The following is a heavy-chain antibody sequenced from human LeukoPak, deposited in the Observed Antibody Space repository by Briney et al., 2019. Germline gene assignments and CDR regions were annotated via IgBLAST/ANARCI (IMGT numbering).Heavy chain of an antibody. CDR3: ATYNYGSFFYGTIRY. D-gene: IGHD3-10*01. Sequence: GGSLRLSCAASGFSFTNAWMSWVRQAPGKGLEWVGRIKSKTDGGTTDYTAPVNGRFSISRDDSLNTLYLQMNTLKAEDTAVYYCATYNYGSFFYGTIRYWGQGTLVTVSS. J-gene: IGHJ4*02. CDR1: GFSFTNAW. V-gene: IGHV3-15*01. CDR2: IKSKTDGGTT.